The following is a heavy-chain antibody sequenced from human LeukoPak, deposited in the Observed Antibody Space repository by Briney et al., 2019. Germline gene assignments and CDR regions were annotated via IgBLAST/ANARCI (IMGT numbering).Heavy chain of an antibody. V-gene: IGHV4-34*01. Sequence: SETLSFTCAVYGGSFSGYYWSWIRQPPGKGLEWIGEINHSGSTNYNPSLKSRVTISVDTSKNQFSLKLSSVTAADTAVYYCARGRRKYCSSTSCARGGFDYWGQGTLVTVSS. CDR2: INHSGST. CDR3: ARGRRKYCSSTSCARGGFDY. J-gene: IGHJ4*02. CDR1: GGSFSGYY. D-gene: IGHD2-2*01.